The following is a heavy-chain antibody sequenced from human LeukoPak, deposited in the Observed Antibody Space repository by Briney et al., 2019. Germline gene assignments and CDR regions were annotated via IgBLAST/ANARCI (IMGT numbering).Heavy chain of an antibody. J-gene: IGHJ4*02. CDR1: GFTFSSYS. CDR2: ISSSSSTI. CDR3: ARDIVATEDYFDY. D-gene: IGHD5-12*01. Sequence: GGSLRLSCAASGFTFSSYSMNWVRQAPGKGLEWVSYISSSSSTIYYADSVKGRFTISRDNAKNSLYLQMNSLRAEDTAVYYCARDIVATEDYFDYWGQGTLVPSPQ. V-gene: IGHV3-48*04.